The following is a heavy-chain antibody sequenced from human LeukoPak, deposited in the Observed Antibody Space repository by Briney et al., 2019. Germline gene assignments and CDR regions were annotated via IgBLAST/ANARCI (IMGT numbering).Heavy chain of an antibody. CDR1: GYTFTGFC. V-gene: IGHV1-2*02. Sequence: ASVKVSCKASGYTFTGFCIHWVRQAPGQGLEWMGWLNPNSGGTNYAQNFQGRVTMTRDTSISTGYMELSRLRSDDTAVYYCARDLDNYSGSGSYYNGDPLFQHWGQGTLVTVSS. CDR2: LNPNSGGT. J-gene: IGHJ1*01. D-gene: IGHD3-10*01. CDR3: ARDLDNYSGSGSYYNGDPLFQH.